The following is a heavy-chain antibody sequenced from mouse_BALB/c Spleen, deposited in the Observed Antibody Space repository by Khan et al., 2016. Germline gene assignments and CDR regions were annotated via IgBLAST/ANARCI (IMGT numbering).Heavy chain of an antibody. V-gene: IGHV5-4*02. Sequence: EVELVESGGGLVKPGGSLKLSCAASGFTFSDYYMYWVRQTPEKRLEWVATISDGGSYTYYPDSVKGRFTISRDHAKNNLYLQMSSLKSEDTAMYYGAREGLRRGFAYWGQGTLVTVSA. CDR2: ISDGGSYT. CDR3: AREGLRRGFAY. D-gene: IGHD2-4*01. CDR1: GFTFSDYY. J-gene: IGHJ3*01.